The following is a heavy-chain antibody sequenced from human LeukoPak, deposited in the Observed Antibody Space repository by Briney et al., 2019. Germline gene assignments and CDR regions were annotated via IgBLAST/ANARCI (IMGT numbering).Heavy chain of an antibody. CDR2: ISSSSSYI. D-gene: IGHD5-18*01. CDR3: ARVGTAMVTIVAPYYMDV. V-gene: IGHV3-21*01. CDR1: GFTFSRYS. J-gene: IGHJ6*03. Sequence: GGSLRLSCAASGFTFSRYSMNWVRQAPGKGLEWVSSISSSSSYIYYADSVKGRFTISRDNAKNSLSLQKNSLRAEDTAVYYCARVGTAMVTIVAPYYMDVWGKGTTVTVSS.